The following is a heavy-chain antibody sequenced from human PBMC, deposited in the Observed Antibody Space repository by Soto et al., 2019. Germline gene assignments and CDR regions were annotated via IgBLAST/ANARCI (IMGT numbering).Heavy chain of an antibody. J-gene: IGHJ4*02. Sequence: PGESLKISCKGSVYNFISHWISWVRQMPGKGLEWMGWIDPNGSYTRYSPSVEGHVSITADESISTAYLQWSSLKASDTAMYYCARHRPSTIFGVVIIPYWGQGTLVTVSS. D-gene: IGHD3-3*01. V-gene: IGHV5-10-1*01. CDR3: ARHRPSTIFGVVIIPY. CDR1: VYNFISHW. CDR2: IDPNGSYT.